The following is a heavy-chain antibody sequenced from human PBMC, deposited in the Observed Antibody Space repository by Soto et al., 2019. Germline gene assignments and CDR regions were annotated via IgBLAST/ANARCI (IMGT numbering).Heavy chain of an antibody. CDR1: GGTFSSYA. Sequence: SVKVSCKASGGTFSSYAISWVRQAPGQGLEWMGGIIPIFGTANYAQKFQGRVTITADESTSTAYMELSSLRSEDTAVYYCAREYSYGYHWFDPWGQGTLVTVSS. D-gene: IGHD5-18*01. J-gene: IGHJ5*02. V-gene: IGHV1-69*13. CDR3: AREYSYGYHWFDP. CDR2: IIPIFGTA.